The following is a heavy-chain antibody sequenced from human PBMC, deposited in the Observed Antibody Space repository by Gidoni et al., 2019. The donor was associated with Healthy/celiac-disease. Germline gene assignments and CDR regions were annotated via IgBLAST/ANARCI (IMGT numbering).Heavy chain of an antibody. CDR3: ARRSSGWYAGDNWFDP. D-gene: IGHD6-19*01. CDR1: GCTLSSHA. V-gene: IGHV1-69*12. CDR2: IIPIFGTA. J-gene: IGHJ5*02. Sequence: VQPVPPGAGVKKPGSSVQGSCRASGCTLSSHAMSWVQRAPGPGLEWMGGIIPIFGTANDAQMFQGRVTITADESTGTADMELSSLGVEDTAVYYCARRSSGWYAGDNWFDPWGQGTLVTVSS.